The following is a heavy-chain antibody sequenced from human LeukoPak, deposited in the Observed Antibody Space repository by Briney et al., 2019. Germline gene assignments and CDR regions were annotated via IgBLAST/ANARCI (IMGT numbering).Heavy chain of an antibody. D-gene: IGHD2-15*01. CDR1: GYTFTGYY. Sequence: ASVKVSCKASGYTFTGYYMHWVRQAPGQGLEWMGWINPNSGGTNYPQKFQGRVTMTEDTSTDTACMEVSSLRSEDTAVYYCALGGGLRGWFDPWGQGTLVTVSS. CDR2: INPNSGGT. V-gene: IGHV1-2*02. CDR3: ALGGGLRGWFDP. J-gene: IGHJ5*02.